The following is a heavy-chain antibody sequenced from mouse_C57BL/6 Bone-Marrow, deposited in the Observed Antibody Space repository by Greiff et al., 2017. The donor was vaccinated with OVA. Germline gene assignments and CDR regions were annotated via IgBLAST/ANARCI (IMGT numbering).Heavy chain of an antibody. CDR3: ARMETGTDYFDY. CDR2: IYPRSGNT. J-gene: IGHJ2*01. CDR1: GYTFTSYG. V-gene: IGHV1-81*01. Sequence: VVRPGASVKLSCKASGYTFTSYGISWVKQRTGQGLEWIGEIYPRSGNTYYNEKFKGKATLTADKSSSTAYMELRSLTSEDSAVYFCARMETGTDYFDYWGQGTTLTVSS. D-gene: IGHD4-1*01.